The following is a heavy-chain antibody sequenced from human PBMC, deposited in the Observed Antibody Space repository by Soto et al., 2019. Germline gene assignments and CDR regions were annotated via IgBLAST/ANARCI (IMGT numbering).Heavy chain of an antibody. CDR2: INRSGST. Sequence: PSETLSLTCAVFGGSFSGYYWSWIRHSPGKGLEWIGEINRSGSTNYNPSLKSRVTISVDTSKNQFSLKLKSVTAADTAVYYCARRVYCSNGVCYTHFDYWGQGTLVTVSS. V-gene: IGHV4-34*01. CDR3: ARRVYCSNGVCYTHFDY. J-gene: IGHJ4*02. CDR1: GGSFSGYY. D-gene: IGHD2-8*01.